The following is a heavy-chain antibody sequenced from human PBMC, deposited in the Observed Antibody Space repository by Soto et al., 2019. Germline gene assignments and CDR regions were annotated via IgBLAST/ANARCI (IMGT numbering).Heavy chain of an antibody. CDR3: STSVYCSTTSCYYYYGLDV. V-gene: IGHV1-69*01. D-gene: IGHD2-2*01. CDR1: GGTFSSHS. J-gene: IGHJ6*02. Sequence: QVQLVQSGAAVKKPGSSVKVSCKVSGGTFSSHSINWVRQAPGQGPEWMGGIIPIFGTENYAQKFQGRVPITADESTSTAYMELSSLTSEDTALYYCSTSVYCSTTSCYYYYGLDVWGQGTTVIVSS. CDR2: IIPIFGTE.